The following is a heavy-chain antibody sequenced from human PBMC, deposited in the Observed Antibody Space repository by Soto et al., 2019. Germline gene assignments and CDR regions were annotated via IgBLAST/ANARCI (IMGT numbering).Heavy chain of an antibody. CDR1: GYSFTSYW. CDR2: IYPGDSDT. D-gene: IGHD4-17*01. Sequence: GESLKISCKGSGYSFTSYWIGLVRQMPGKGLEWMGIIYPGDSDTRYSPSFQGQVTISADKSISTAYLQWSSLKASDTAMYYCARQGYGDYNYYYGMDVWGQGTTVTVSS. V-gene: IGHV5-51*01. J-gene: IGHJ6*02. CDR3: ARQGYGDYNYYYGMDV.